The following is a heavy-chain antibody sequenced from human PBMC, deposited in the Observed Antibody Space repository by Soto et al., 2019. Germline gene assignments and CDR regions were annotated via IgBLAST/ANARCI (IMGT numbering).Heavy chain of an antibody. CDR2: FTRSGNT. CDR3: AKGGYYYYMDV. Sequence: PGGSLRLSCAASGFTFSNYAMSWVRQAPGKGLEWVSTFTRSGNTYYADSVKGRFTISRDNSKNTLYLQMDSLRAEDTAVYYCAKGGYYYYMDVWGKGTTVTVSS. J-gene: IGHJ6*03. CDR1: GFTFSNYA. V-gene: IGHV3-23*01.